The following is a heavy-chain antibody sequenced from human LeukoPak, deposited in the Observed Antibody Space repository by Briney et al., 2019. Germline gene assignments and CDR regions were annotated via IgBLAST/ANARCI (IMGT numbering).Heavy chain of an antibody. J-gene: IGHJ4*02. CDR2: ISGSGDRT. CDR1: GFTFSSSG. D-gene: IGHD4-23*01. Sequence: GGSLRLSCAASGFTFSSSGMIWVRQAPGKGLEWVSAISGSGDRTYHADSVKGRFTISRDNANNSVFLQMNNLRAEDSAIYYCARGARWAYYFDYWGQGSLVTVSS. CDR3: ARGARWAYYFDY. V-gene: IGHV3-23*01.